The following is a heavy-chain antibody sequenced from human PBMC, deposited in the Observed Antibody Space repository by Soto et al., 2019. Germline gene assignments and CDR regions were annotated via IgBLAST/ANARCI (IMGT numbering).Heavy chain of an antibody. CDR3: ARDEGGFGELHWFDP. J-gene: IGHJ5*02. V-gene: IGHV4-31*03. CDR2: IYYSGST. Sequence: SETLSLTCTVSGGSISSGGYYWSWIRQHPGKGLEWIGYIYYSGSTYYNPSLKSRVTISVDTSKNQFSLKLSSVTAADTAVYYCARDEGGFGELHWFDPWGQGTLVTVSS. D-gene: IGHD3-10*01. CDR1: GGSISSGGYY.